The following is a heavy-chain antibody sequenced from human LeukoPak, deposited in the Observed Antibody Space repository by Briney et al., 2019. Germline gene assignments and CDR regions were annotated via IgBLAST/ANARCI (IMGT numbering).Heavy chain of an antibody. J-gene: IGHJ5*02. D-gene: IGHD3-10*01. Sequence: VAVKVSCKASGYTFTSYVIRWVRQAPGKELDGMEWIKPNSGGTRSAQKFQGRFTMTRDTSISTAYMERSSLRYDDTALYYGATNILVRDIINWFDPWGQGTLVTVSS. CDR2: IKPNSGGT. CDR1: GYTFTSYV. V-gene: IGHV1-2*02. CDR3: ATNILVRDIINWFDP.